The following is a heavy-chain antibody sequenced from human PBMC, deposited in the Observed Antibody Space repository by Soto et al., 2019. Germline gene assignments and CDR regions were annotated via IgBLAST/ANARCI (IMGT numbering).Heavy chain of an antibody. D-gene: IGHD5-18*01. CDR1: GGSISSGGYY. V-gene: IGHV4-31*03. CDR3: ARDYGIQTYYYYGMDV. Sequence: PSETLSLTCTVSGGSISSGGYYWSWIRQHPGKGLEWIGYIYYSGSTYYNPSLKSRVTISVDTSKNQFSLKLSSVTAADTAVYYCARDYGIQTYYYYGMDVWGQGTTVTVS. CDR2: IYYSGST. J-gene: IGHJ6*02.